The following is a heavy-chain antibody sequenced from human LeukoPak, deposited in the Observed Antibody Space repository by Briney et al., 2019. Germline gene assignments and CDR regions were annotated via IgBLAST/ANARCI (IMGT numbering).Heavy chain of an antibody. CDR3: AREWEY. J-gene: IGHJ4*02. CDR1: EFTFSSYA. D-gene: IGHD1-26*01. Sequence: GGSLRLSCAASEFTFSSYAMHWVRQAPGKGLEWVAVISYDGSNKYYADSVKGRFTISRDNSKNTLYLQMNSLRAEDTAVYYCAREWEYWGQGTLVTVSS. V-gene: IGHV3-30-3*01. CDR2: ISYDGSNK.